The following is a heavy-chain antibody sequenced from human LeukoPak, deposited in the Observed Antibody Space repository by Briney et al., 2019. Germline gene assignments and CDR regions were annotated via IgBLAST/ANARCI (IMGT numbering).Heavy chain of an antibody. CDR3: ARQNSGGYCSGGSCYSEFDY. J-gene: IGHJ4*02. D-gene: IGHD2-15*01. CDR2: ISAYNGNT. V-gene: IGHV1-18*01. CDR1: GYTFTSYG. Sequence: ASVKVSCKASGYTFTSYGISWVRQAPGQGLEWMGWISAYNGNTNYAQKLQGRVTMTTDTSRRTAYMELRSMRSDDWAVYYCARQNSGGYCSGGSCYSEFDYWGQGTLVTVSS.